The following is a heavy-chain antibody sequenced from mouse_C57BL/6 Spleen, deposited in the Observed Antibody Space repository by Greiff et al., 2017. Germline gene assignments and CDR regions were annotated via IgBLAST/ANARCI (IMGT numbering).Heavy chain of an antibody. Sequence: QVQLQQPGAELVMPGASVKLSCKASGYTFTSYWMHWVKQRPGQGLEWIGEIDPSDSYTNYNQKFKGKSTLTVDKSSSTAYMQLSILTSEDSAVYYCARLGYSNYDAMDYWGQGTSVTVSS. CDR3: ARLGYSNYDAMDY. CDR2: IDPSDSYT. D-gene: IGHD2-5*01. CDR1: GYTFTSYW. V-gene: IGHV1-69*01. J-gene: IGHJ4*01.